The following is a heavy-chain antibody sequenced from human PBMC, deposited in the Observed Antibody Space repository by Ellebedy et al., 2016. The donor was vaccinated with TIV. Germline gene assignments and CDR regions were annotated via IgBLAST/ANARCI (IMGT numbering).Heavy chain of an antibody. J-gene: IGHJ4*02. CDR1: GFTFSSYG. CDR3: AKGNLLDH. Sequence: GESLKISCAASGFTFSSYGMHWVRQAPGKGLEWVAVISYDGSNKYYADSVKGRFTISRDNSKNTLYLQMNSLRAEDTAVYYCAKGNLLDHWGQGTLVTVSS. V-gene: IGHV3-30*18. CDR2: ISYDGSNK. D-gene: IGHD1-1*01.